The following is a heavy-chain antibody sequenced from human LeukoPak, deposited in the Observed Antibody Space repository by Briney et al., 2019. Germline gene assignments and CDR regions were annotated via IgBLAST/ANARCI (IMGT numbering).Heavy chain of an antibody. Sequence: GESLKISCNGPGYHFTKFWIDLVRQMPGKGLEWMGVIYPGDSDTRYSPSFQGQVTISADKSISTAYLQWSSLKASDTALYYCARPSGSWYDNFDYWGQGTLVTVSS. CDR3: ARPSGSWYDNFDY. J-gene: IGHJ4*02. CDR2: IYPGDSDT. D-gene: IGHD6-13*01. CDR1: GYHFTKFW. V-gene: IGHV5-51*01.